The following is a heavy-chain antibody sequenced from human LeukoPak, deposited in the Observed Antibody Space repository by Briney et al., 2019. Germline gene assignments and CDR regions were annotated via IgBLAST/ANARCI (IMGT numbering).Heavy chain of an antibody. CDR1: GSSISSYY. J-gene: IGHJ4*02. Sequence: SETLSLTCSVSGSSISSYYWSWMRQPAGKGLEWIGRVYSSGSTIYNPSLRSRLSMSLDTSKNQFSLKLSSVTAADTAVYYCARLAICSGGSCYEYYFDYWGQGTLVTVSS. D-gene: IGHD2-15*01. V-gene: IGHV4-4*07. CDR2: VYSSGST. CDR3: ARLAICSGGSCYEYYFDY.